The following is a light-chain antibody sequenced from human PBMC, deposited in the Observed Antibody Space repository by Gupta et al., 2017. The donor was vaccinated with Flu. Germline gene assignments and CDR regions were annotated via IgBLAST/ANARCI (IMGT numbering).Light chain of an antibody. V-gene: IGKV2-28*01. CDR1: QSLLHSDGCNY. CDR3: MQAQQYPWT. J-gene: IGKJ1*01. CDR2: LGS. Sequence: VTPGEPASISCRSSQSLLHSDGCNYLDWYLQKPGQSPQLLIYLGSNRASGVPDRFSGSGSGTDFTLKISRVEAEDVGVYYCMQAQQYPWTFGQGTKVEIK.